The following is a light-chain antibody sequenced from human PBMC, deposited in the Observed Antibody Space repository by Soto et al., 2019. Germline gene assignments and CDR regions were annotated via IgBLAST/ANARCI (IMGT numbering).Light chain of an antibody. CDR1: SSDVGSYKF. J-gene: IGLJ3*02. V-gene: IGLV2-23*01. CDR3: CSYAGSSTLV. Sequence: QSALTQPASVSGSPGQSITISCTGTSSDVGSYKFVSWYQQHPGKAPKLMIYEGSKRPSGVSSRFSGSKSGNTASLTISGLQAEDEGDYHFCSYAGSSTLVFGGGTKLTVL. CDR2: EGS.